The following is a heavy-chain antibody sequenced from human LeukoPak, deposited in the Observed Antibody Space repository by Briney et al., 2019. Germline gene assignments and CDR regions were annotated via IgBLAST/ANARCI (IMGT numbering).Heavy chain of an antibody. CDR1: GFTFTSYW. J-gene: IGHJ4*02. CDR2: IDGDGSSR. V-gene: IGHV3-74*01. Sequence: PGGSLRLSCAASGFTFTSYWIHWVRQVPGKGLEWVSRIDGDGSSRSYADSVQGRFTISRDNGKKTVFLQMNSLSAEDTAVYYCARDGNTMIVGSYYFDYWGQGTLVTVSS. D-gene: IGHD3-22*01. CDR3: ARDGNTMIVGSYYFDY.